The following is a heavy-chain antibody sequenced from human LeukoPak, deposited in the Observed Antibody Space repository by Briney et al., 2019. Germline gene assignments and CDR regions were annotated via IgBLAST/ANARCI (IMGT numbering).Heavy chain of an antibody. J-gene: IGHJ6*02. V-gene: IGHV4-34*01. CDR3: GRGMGYYGMDV. Sequence: SETLSLTCAVYGGSFSGYYWSWIRQPPGKGLEWIGEINHSGSTTYNPSLKSRVTISVDTSKNQFSLKLSSVTAADTAVYYCGRGMGYYGMDVWGQGTTVTVSS. D-gene: IGHD3-10*01. CDR2: INHSGST. CDR1: GGSFSGYY.